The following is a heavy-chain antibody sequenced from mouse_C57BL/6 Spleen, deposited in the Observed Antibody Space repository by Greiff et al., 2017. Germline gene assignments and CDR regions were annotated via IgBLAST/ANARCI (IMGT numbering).Heavy chain of an antibody. J-gene: IGHJ3*01. CDR2: IYPGDGDT. Sequence: VKLMESGAELVKPGASVKISCKASGYAFSSYWMNWVKQRPGKGLEWIGQIYPGDGDTNYNGKFKGKATLTADKSSSTAYMQLSSLTSEDSAVYFCARPYYDYEGAWFAYWGQGTLVTVSA. CDR3: ARPYYDYEGAWFAY. CDR1: GYAFSSYW. D-gene: IGHD2-4*01. V-gene: IGHV1-80*01.